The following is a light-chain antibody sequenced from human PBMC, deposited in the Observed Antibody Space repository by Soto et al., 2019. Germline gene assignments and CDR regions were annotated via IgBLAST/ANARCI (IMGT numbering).Light chain of an antibody. CDR1: SSDVGGYNY. V-gene: IGLV2-8*01. J-gene: IGLJ3*02. CDR3: SSYAGSNNLV. CDR2: EVS. Sequence: QSALTQPPSASGSPGQSVTISCTGTSSDVGGYNYVSWYQQHPGKAPKLMIYEVSERPSGVPDRFSGSKSGNTASLTVSGLQAEEEAEYYCSSYAGSNNLVFGGGTKLTVL.